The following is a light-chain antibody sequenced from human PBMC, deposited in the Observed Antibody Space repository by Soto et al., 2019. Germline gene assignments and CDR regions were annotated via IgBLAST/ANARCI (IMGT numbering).Light chain of an antibody. Sequence: DIHMTQSPSTLSGSVGDRFTITCRASQTISSWLAWYQQKPVKAPKLLIYKASTLKSGVPSRFRGSGSGTEFTLTISSLKPDDFATYYCQHYNSYPEAFGQGTKVDIK. CDR3: QHYNSYPEA. CDR2: KAS. CDR1: QTISSW. J-gene: IGKJ1*01. V-gene: IGKV1-5*03.